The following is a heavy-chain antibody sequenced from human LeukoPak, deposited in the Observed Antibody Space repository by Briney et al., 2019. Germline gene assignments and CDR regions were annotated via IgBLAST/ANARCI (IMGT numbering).Heavy chain of an antibody. J-gene: IGHJ5*02. Sequence: SVKVCCKASGGTFSSYAISWVRQSPGQGLEWMGGIIPIFGTANYAQKFQGRVAITADESTSTADMELSSLRSEDTAVYYCAREHGGNSNWFDPWGQGTLVTVSS. CDR3: AREHGGNSNWFDP. CDR2: IIPIFGTA. D-gene: IGHD4-23*01. CDR1: GGTFSSYA. V-gene: IGHV1-69*13.